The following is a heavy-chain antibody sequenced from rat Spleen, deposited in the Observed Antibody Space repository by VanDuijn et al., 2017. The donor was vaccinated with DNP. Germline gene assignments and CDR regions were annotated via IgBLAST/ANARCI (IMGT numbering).Heavy chain of an antibody. CDR2: IFYAGTTT. V-gene: IGHV5S10*01. J-gene: IGHJ1*01. Sequence: EVQLVESGGGLVQPGRSLKLSCAASGFTFSNYDMAWVRQAPTKGLEWVATIFYAGTTTYYRDSVKGRFTISRANAKSTLYLQMDSLRSEDSATYYCVSPAYYAGSYPFFWGPGTMVTVSS. CDR1: GFTFSNYD. CDR3: VSPAYYAGSYPFF. D-gene: IGHD1-12*02.